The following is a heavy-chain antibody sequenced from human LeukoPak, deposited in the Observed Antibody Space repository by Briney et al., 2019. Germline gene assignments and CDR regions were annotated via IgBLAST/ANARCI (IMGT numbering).Heavy chain of an antibody. CDR1: GXTFSDYY. Sequence: PGGSLRLSCAASGXTFSDYYMSWIRQAPGKGLEWVSYISSSSSYTNYADSVKGRFTISRDNSKNTLYLQMNSLRAEDTAVYYCATHRRSCSDTTCYDWYYQHWGQGTLVSVSS. CDR3: ATHRRSCSDTTCYDWYYQH. J-gene: IGHJ1*01. CDR2: ISSSSSYT. D-gene: IGHD2-2*01. V-gene: IGHV3-11*06.